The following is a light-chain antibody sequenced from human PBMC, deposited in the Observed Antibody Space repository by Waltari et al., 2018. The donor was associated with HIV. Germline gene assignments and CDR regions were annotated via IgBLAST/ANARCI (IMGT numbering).Light chain of an antibody. CDR1: SSNIGARND. CDR2: GNT. J-gene: IGLJ2*01. CDR3: QSYDSSLSVL. Sequence: QYVLTQPPSMSGAPGQRVTISSTGRSSNIGARNDVHGYQQLPGTAPKLLIYGNTNRPSGVPDRFSGSKSGTSASLAITGLQAEDEADYYCQSYDSSLSVLFGGGTKLTVL. V-gene: IGLV1-40*01.